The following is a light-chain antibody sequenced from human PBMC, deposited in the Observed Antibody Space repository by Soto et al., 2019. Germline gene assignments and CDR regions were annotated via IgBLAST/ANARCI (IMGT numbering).Light chain of an antibody. Sequence: QSALTQPASVSGSPGQSITIFCAGTSSDVGGYDYVSWYQQHPGKAPKLMIYEVSNRPAGVSNRFSGSKSGNTASLTISGLQAEDEADYYCSSYTSSSTYVFATGTKVTVL. J-gene: IGLJ1*01. CDR3: SSYTSSSTYV. CDR1: SSDVGGYDY. CDR2: EVS. V-gene: IGLV2-14*01.